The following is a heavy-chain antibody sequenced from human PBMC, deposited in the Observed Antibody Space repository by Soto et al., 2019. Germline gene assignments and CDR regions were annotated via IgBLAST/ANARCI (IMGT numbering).Heavy chain of an antibody. V-gene: IGHV3-23*01. Sequence: EVRLLESGGGLVQPGESLRLSCTASGLAFAAYGMRWIRRAPGKGLEWGSTVSGSGTSTYYADSVRGRFTISRDNSRNTVYLQMNSLRGEDTAVYYCAKDGGYMDTWASDYWGQGALVTVSS. CDR2: VSGSGTST. CDR3: AKDGGYMDTWASDY. J-gene: IGHJ4*02. D-gene: IGHD2-2*02. CDR1: GLAFAAYG.